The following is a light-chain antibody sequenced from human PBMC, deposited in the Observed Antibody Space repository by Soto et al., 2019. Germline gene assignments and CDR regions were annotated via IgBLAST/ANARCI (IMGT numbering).Light chain of an antibody. V-gene: IGKV1-5*01. Sequence: DIRLTQSTSTLSASLGDNITITCRASQSLSSYLAWYQQKPGRSPKLLIFDASSLERGVPSRFSGSGSGTEFRLTIRSLQPDDFSTYYCQQYKAFGQGTKVDIK. CDR1: QSLSSY. J-gene: IGKJ1*01. CDR3: QQYKA. CDR2: DAS.